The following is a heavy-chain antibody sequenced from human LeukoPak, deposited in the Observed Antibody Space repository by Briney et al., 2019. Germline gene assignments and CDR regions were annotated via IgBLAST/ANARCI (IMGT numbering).Heavy chain of an antibody. CDR1: GFTFSSYG. D-gene: IGHD2-2*02. J-gene: IGHJ4*02. CDR2: IWYDGSNK. Sequence: GGSLRLSCAASGFTFSSYGMHWVRQAPGKGLEWVAVIWYDGSNKYYADSVKGRFTISRDNSKNTLYLQMNSLRAEDTAVYYCAREPAAAIPAIDYWGQGTLVTVSS. CDR3: AREPAAAIPAIDY. V-gene: IGHV3-33*01.